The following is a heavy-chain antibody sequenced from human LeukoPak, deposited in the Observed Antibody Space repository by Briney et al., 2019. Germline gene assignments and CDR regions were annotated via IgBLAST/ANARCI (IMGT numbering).Heavy chain of an antibody. CDR2: VSYDGNLQ. V-gene: IGHV3-30*18. J-gene: IGHJ4*02. Sequence: GGSLRLSCAASGFIFSNYAIHWVRQAPGKGLEWVAAVSYDGNLQHYADAVKGRFTISRDNSNNTLYLQMNSLRAEDTAVYYCAKDLTTVTSQGDYWGQGTLVTVSS. CDR3: AKDLTTVTSQGDY. CDR1: GFIFSNYA. D-gene: IGHD4-17*01.